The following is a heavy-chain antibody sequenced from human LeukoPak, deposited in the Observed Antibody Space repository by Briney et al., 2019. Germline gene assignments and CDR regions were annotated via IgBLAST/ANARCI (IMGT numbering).Heavy chain of an antibody. J-gene: IGHJ5*02. D-gene: IGHD6-13*01. CDR1: GDSVSSNSAA. CDR2: TYYRSKWYN. Sequence: SQTLSLTCAISGDSVSSNSAAWNWIRQSPSRGLEWLGRTYYRSKWYNDYAVSVKSRITINPDTSKNQFSLQLNSVTPEDTAVYYCARGSLVYSSSRRNNNWFDPWGQGTLVTVSS. V-gene: IGHV6-1*01. CDR3: ARGSLVYSSSRRNNNWFDP.